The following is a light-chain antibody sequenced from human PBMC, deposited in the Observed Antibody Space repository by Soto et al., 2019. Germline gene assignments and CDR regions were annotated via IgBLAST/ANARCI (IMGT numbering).Light chain of an antibody. V-gene: IGLV2-8*01. CDR1: SSDVGGYNY. CDR3: SSYAGGNNLV. Sequence: QSALTQPPSASGSPGQSVTISCTGTSSDVGGYNYVSWYQQHPGKAPKLMIYEVSKRPSGVPDRFTGSKSGNTASLPVSGLQAEDEADYYCSSYAGGNNLVFGGGTKLTVL. J-gene: IGLJ2*01. CDR2: EVS.